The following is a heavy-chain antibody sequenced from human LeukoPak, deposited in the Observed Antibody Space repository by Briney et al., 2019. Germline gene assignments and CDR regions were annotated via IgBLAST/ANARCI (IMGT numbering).Heavy chain of an antibody. Sequence: GESLKISCKGSGYSFTSNWIGWVRQMPGKGLEWMGIIYPGDSNTRYSPSFQGQVTISTDKSISTAYLQWSSLKASDTAMYYCARLAISSIWSVYFDYWGQGTLVTVSS. CDR2: IYPGDSNT. CDR3: ARLAISSIWSVYFDY. J-gene: IGHJ4*02. D-gene: IGHD6-13*01. V-gene: IGHV5-51*01. CDR1: GYSFTSNW.